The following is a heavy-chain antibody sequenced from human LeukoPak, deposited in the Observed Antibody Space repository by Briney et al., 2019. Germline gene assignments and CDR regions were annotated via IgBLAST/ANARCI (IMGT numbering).Heavy chain of an antibody. CDR3: ARGAMKDIVVVPAAIEFDP. CDR1: GGSISSYY. Sequence: SETLSLTCTVSGGSISSYYWSWIRQHPGKGLEWIGYIYYSGSTYYNPSLKSRVTISVDTSKNQFSLKLSSVTAADTAVYYCARGAMKDIVVVPAAIEFDPWGQGTLVTVSS. J-gene: IGHJ5*02. CDR2: IYYSGST. V-gene: IGHV4-59*06. D-gene: IGHD2-2*02.